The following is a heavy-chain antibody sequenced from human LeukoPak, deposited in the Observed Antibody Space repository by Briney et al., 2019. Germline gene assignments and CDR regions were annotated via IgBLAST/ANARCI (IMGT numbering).Heavy chain of an antibody. CDR1: GGSISSSSYF. CDR2: IYYSVST. V-gene: IGHV4-39*01. Sequence: SETLSLTCTVSGGSISSSSYFWGWIRQPPGKGLEWIGSIYYSVSTYYNPSLKSRVTISVDTSKSHFSLKLSSVIAADTAVYYCATHASAQLLIRGYFDYWGQGTLVTVSS. J-gene: IGHJ4*02. D-gene: IGHD2-15*01. CDR3: ATHASAQLLIRGYFDY.